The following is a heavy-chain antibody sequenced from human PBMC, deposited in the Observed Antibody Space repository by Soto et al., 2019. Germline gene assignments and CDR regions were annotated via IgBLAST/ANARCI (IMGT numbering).Heavy chain of an antibody. V-gene: IGHV4-4*02. CDR1: GDSISSSKW. J-gene: IGHJ1*01. D-gene: IGHD6-13*01. CDR2: IYHSGST. Sequence: PSETLSLTCAVSGDSISSSKWWSWVRQPPGKGLEWIGEIYHSGSTNYNPSLKSRVIISVDKSKNQFSLKLSSVTDADTPVYNWAEGERRQQGAYWGQGTPVTVSS. CDR3: AEGERRQQGAY.